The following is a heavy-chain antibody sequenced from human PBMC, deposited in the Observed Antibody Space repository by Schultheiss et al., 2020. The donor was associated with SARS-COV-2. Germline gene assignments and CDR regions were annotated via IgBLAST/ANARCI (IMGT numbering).Heavy chain of an antibody. CDR1: GGSISSYY. D-gene: IGHD4-23*01. V-gene: IGHV4-4*07. J-gene: IGHJ6*02. Sequence: GSLRLSCTVSGGSISSYYWSWIRQPAGKGLEWIGRIYTSGSTNYNTSLKSRVTMSVDTSKNQFSLKLSSVTAADTAVYYCARDPRYGGNPKYGMDDWGQGTTVTVSS. CDR3: ARDPRYGGNPKYGMDD. CDR2: IYTSGST.